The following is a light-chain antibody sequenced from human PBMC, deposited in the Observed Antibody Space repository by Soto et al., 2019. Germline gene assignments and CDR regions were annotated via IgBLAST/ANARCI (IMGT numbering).Light chain of an antibody. CDR1: TGAVTSGHY. V-gene: IGLV7-46*01. CDR3: LLSYSGARQGV. CDR2: DTS. J-gene: IGLJ3*02. Sequence: QAVVTQEPSLTVSPGGTLTLTCGSSTGAVTSGHYPYWFQQKPCQAPRTLIYDTSNKHSWTPTRFSGSLLGGKAALTLSGAQPEDEAEYYCLLSYSGARQGVFGGGTKLTVL.